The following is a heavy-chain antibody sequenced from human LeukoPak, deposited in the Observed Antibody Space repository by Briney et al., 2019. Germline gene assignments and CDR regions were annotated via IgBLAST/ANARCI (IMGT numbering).Heavy chain of an antibody. J-gene: IGHJ4*02. CDR1: GGSISSSSYY. Sequence: SETLSLTCTVSGGSISSSSYYWGWIRQPPGRGLEWIGSIYYSGSTYYNPSLKSRVTISVDTSKNQFSLKLSSVTAADTAEYYCARIAAAEGVYFDYWGQGTLVTVSS. CDR3: ARIAAAEGVYFDY. D-gene: IGHD6-13*01. CDR2: IYYSGST. V-gene: IGHV4-39*01.